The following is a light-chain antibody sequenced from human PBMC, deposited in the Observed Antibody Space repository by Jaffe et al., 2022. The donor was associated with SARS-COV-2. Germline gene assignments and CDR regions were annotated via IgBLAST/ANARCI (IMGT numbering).Light chain of an antibody. CDR2: DGS. CDR1: QGISIY. J-gene: IGKJ4*01. CDR3: QQYENLPLT. V-gene: IGKV1-33*01. Sequence: DVQMTQSPSSLSASVGDRVTITCEASQGISIYLNWYQQKPGKAPKLLIYDGSKLPTGGPSRFSGSGSGTDFTLTISSLQPEDIATYYCQQYENLPLTFGGGTRVEIK.